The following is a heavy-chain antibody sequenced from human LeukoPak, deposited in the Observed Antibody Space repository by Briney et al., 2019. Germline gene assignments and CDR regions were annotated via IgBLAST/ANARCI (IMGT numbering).Heavy chain of an antibody. CDR3: TIPASGYSYGVLDS. V-gene: IGHV3-15*01. D-gene: IGHD5-18*01. CDR2: IRSKTDGGKT. J-gene: IGHJ4*02. CDR1: AFTFSNVW. Sequence: GSLRLSCAASAFTFSNVWMSWVRQAPGKGLEWVGRIRSKTDGGKTDYAAPVKGGFTISRDDSKNTLYLQMDSLKTEDTAVYYCTIPASGYSYGVLDSWGQGALVTVSS.